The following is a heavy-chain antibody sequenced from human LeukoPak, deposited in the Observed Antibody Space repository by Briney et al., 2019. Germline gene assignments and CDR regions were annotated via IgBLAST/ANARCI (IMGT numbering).Heavy chain of an antibody. D-gene: IGHD2-2*02. CDR3: ARGGCSDTCYNYYYYYIDV. J-gene: IGHJ6*03. CDR1: GDSICIYY. Sequence: SETLSLTCAVSGDSICIYYWSWIRQPPGRGLEWRRYIYYSGSTKYNPSLKSRVTLSLDTSQNRFSLRLRSVPAADTAVYCCARGGCSDTCYNYYYYYIDVGGKGTTVSVS. CDR2: IYYSGST. V-gene: IGHV4-59*01.